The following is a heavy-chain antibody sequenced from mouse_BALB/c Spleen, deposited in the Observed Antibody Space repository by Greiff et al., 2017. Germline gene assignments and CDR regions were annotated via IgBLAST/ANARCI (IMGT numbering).Heavy chain of an antibody. D-gene: IGHD2-14*01. CDR3: ARGYYRYDAGYAMDY. J-gene: IGHJ4*01. Sequence: VQLQQSGPELVKPGASVKMSCKASGYTFTSYVMHWVKQKPGQGLEWIGYINPYNDGTKYNEKFKGKATLTSDKSSSTAYMELSSLTSEDSAVYYCARGYYRYDAGYAMDYWGQGTAGTVSS. CDR2: INPYNDGT. V-gene: IGHV1-14*01. CDR1: GYTFTSYV.